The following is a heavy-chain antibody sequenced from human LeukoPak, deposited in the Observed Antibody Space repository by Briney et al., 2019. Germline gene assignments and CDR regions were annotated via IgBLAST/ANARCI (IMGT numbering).Heavy chain of an antibody. CDR1: GFTFSSYA. Sequence: GGSLRLSCAASGFTFSSYAMSWVRQAPGKGLEWVSAISGSGGSTYYADSVKGRFTVSRDNSKNTLYLQMDSLRAEDTAVYYCARQGGSLDYVYNYLDVWGNGTTVIVSS. J-gene: IGHJ6*03. CDR2: ISGSGGST. D-gene: IGHD4-17*01. V-gene: IGHV3-23*01. CDR3: ARQGGSLDYVYNYLDV.